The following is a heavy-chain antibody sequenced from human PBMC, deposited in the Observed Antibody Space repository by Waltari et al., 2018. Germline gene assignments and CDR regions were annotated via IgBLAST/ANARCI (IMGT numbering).Heavy chain of an antibody. V-gene: IGHV3-48*03. J-gene: IGHJ6*02. Sequence: EVQLVESGGGLVQPGGSLRLSCAASGFTFSSYEMNWVRQAPGKGLEWVSYISSSGRTRYYADSWKGRFTISRDNAKNSLYLQMNSLRAEDTAVYYCAREGGRITIFGVVTYYYGMDVWGQGTTVTVSS. D-gene: IGHD3-3*01. CDR2: ISSSGRTR. CDR1: GFTFSSYE. CDR3: AREGGRITIFGVVTYYYGMDV.